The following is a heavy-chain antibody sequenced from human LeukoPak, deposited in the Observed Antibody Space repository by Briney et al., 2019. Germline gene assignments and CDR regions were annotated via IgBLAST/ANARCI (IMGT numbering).Heavy chain of an antibody. Sequence: VASVKVSCKASGYRFTSYYINWVRQATGHGPEWMGWISAYNGNTNYAQKLQGRDTMTTDTSTSTAYMELRSLRSDDTAVYYCARDRGSGWIDYWGQGTLVTVSS. CDR3: ARDRGSGWIDY. CDR2: ISAYNGNT. V-gene: IGHV1-18*04. CDR1: GYRFTSYY. J-gene: IGHJ4*02. D-gene: IGHD6-19*01.